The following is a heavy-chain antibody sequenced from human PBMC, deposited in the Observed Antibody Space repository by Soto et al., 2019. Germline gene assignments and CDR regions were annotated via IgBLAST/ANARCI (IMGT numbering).Heavy chain of an antibody. Sequence: SVKVSRKASGGTFSSYAISWVRQAPGQGLEWMGGIIPIFGTANYAQKFQGRVTITADESTSTAYMELSSLRSEDTAVYYCAGAPIAAAAHFDYWGQGTLVTVSS. J-gene: IGHJ4*02. V-gene: IGHV1-69*13. CDR1: GGTFSSYA. CDR2: IIPIFGTA. CDR3: AGAPIAAAAHFDY. D-gene: IGHD6-13*01.